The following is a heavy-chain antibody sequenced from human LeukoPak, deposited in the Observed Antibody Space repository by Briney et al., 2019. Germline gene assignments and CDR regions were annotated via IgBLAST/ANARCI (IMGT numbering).Heavy chain of an antibody. D-gene: IGHD6-19*01. CDR3: ARCLRIAVAGTWWFDP. J-gene: IGHJ5*02. CDR1: GYSFTSYW. CDR2: IYPGDSDT. V-gene: IGHV5-51*01. Sequence: GESLKISCKGSGYSFTSYWIGWVRQMPGKGLEWMGIIYPGDSDTRYSPSFQGQVTISADKSISTAYLQWSSLKASDTAMYYCARCLRIAVAGTWWFDPWGQGTLVTVSS.